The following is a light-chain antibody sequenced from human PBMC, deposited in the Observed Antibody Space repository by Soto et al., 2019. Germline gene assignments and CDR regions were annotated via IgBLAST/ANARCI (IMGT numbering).Light chain of an antibody. CDR1: SSDVGGYNY. CDR2: EVS. Sequence: QSALTQPASVSGSPGQSITISCTGTSSDVGGYNYVSWYQQHPAKAPKLMIYEVSNRPSGVFHRFSGSKSGNTASLTISGLQAEDEADYYCFSYTTSSTLVFGGGTKLTVL. J-gene: IGLJ3*02. CDR3: FSYTTSSTLV. V-gene: IGLV2-14*01.